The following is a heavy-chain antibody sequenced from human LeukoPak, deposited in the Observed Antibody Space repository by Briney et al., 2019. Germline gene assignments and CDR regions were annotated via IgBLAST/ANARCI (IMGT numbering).Heavy chain of an antibody. CDR3: ARDFPYCSSTSCLNWFDP. J-gene: IGHJ5*02. Sequence: GGSLRLSCAASGCTFRSYSMNWVRQAPGKGLEGVSYISSSRSTIYYADSVKGRFTISRDNAKNSLYLQMNSLRDEDTAVYYCARDFPYCSSTSCLNWFDPWGQGTLVTVSS. V-gene: IGHV3-48*02. D-gene: IGHD2-2*01. CDR1: GCTFRSYS. CDR2: ISSSRSTI.